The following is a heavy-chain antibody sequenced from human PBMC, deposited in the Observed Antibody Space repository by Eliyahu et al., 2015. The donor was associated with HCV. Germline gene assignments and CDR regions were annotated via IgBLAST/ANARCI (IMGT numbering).Heavy chain of an antibody. CDR1: XFTVSTNY. V-gene: IGHV3-66*01. CDR2: IYSGGST. D-gene: IGHD2-15*01. Sequence: EVQLVESGGGLVQPGGSLRLSCAASXFTVSTNYMSWVRQAPGKGLEWVSVIYSGGSTYYADSVKGRFTISRDNSKNTLYLQMNSLRAEDTAVYYCARGGEGSGVSYFDYWGQGTLVTVSS. J-gene: IGHJ4*02. CDR3: ARGGEGSGVSYFDY.